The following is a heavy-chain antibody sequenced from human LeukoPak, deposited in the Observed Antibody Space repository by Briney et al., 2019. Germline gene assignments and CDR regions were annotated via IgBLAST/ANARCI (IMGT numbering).Heavy chain of an antibody. CDR2: SNVSGGT. CDR3: ARLSVIVGAALEYYYYYMDV. Sequence: SETLSLTCAVYGGTFSGYYWSWIRQPPGKRLEWVGESNVSGGTNYNPSLKSRVTISADKSKNQVSLKLTSVTAADTAVYYCARLSVIVGAALEYYYYYMDVWGQGTTVTVSS. CDR1: GGTFSGYY. V-gene: IGHV4-34*01. J-gene: IGHJ6*03. D-gene: IGHD1-26*01.